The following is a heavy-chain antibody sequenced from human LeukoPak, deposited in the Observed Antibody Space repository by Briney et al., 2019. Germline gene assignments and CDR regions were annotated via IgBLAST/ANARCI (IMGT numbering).Heavy chain of an antibody. J-gene: IGHJ4*02. V-gene: IGHV3-9*01. CDR2: ISWNSGSI. Sequence: PGGSLRLSCAASGFTFDDYAMHWVRQAPGKGLEWVSGISWNSGSIGYADSVKGRFTISRDNAKNSLHLQMSSLRVEDTAVYYCMDLGHSDWGQGTLVTVSS. D-gene: IGHD5-12*01. CDR1: GFTFDDYA. CDR3: MDLGHSD.